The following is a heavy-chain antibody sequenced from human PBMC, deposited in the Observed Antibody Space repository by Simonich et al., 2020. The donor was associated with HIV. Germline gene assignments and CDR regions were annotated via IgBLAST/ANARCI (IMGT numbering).Heavy chain of an antibody. CDR2: ISSTSSFI. D-gene: IGHD3-22*01. J-gene: IGHJ5*02. V-gene: IGHV3-21*01. CDR3: TRDTFYYDTTGPFP. Sequence: EVQLVESGGGLVQPGGSLRLSCAAFKFTFRRYSMSWVRQAPGKGLEWVSAISSTSSFIYYADSVKGRFTISRDNAKNSLYLQMNSLRAEDTAVYFCTRDTFYYDTTGPFPWGPGTLVTVSS. CDR1: KFTFRRYS.